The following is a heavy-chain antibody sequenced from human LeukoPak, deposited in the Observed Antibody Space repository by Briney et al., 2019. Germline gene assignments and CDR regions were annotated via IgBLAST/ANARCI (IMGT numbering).Heavy chain of an antibody. CDR1: GFTFSSYG. J-gene: IGHJ4*02. V-gene: IGHV3-30*18. Sequence: GGSLRLSCAASGFTFSSYGMHWVRQAPGKGLEWVAVISYDGSNKYYADSVKGRFTISRDNSKNTLYLQMNSLRAEDTAVYYCAKQAHRPEALYYFDCWGQGTLVTVSS. CDR3: AKQAHRPEALYYFDC. CDR2: ISYDGSNK.